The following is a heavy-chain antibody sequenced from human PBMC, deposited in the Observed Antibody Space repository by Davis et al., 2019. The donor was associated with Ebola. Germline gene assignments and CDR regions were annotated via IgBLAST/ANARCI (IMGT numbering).Heavy chain of an antibody. CDR1: GYTFTNYY. J-gene: IGHJ2*01. CDR2: INPNDGRT. Sequence: AASVKVSCKASGYTFTNYYMHWVRQAPGQGLEWMGMINPNDGRTIYAQKFQGRLTITAADSTGTAYMELYSLTSEDTAVYYCARDFYDSTDYPSRYFDVWGPGTLVTVSS. V-gene: IGHV1-46*01. D-gene: IGHD3-22*01. CDR3: ARDFYDSTDYPSRYFDV.